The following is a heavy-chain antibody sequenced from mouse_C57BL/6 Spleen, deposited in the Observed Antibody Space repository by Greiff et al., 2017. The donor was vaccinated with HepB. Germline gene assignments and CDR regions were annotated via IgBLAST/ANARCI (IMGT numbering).Heavy chain of an antibody. Sequence: VKLQESGAELVKPGASVKISCKASGYAFSSYWMNWVKQRPGKGLEWIGQIYPGDGDTNYNGKFKGKATLTADKSSSTAYMQLSSLTSEDSAVYFCAREGSSPYYYAMDYWGQGTSVTVSS. V-gene: IGHV1-80*01. J-gene: IGHJ4*01. CDR3: AREGSSPYYYAMDY. CDR1: GYAFSSYW. D-gene: IGHD1-1*01. CDR2: IYPGDGDT.